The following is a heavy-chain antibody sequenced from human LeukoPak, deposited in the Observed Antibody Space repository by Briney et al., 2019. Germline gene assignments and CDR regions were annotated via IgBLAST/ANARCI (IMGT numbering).Heavy chain of an antibody. CDR1: GFTFSSYW. CDR3: AKGENYYYYGMDV. J-gene: IGHJ6*02. Sequence: GGSLRLSCAASGFTFSSYWMHWVRQAPGKGLVWVSRINSDGRSTSYADSVKGRFTISRDNAKNTLYLQMNSLRAEDTAVYYCAKGENYYYYGMDVWGQGTTVTVSS. V-gene: IGHV3-74*01. CDR2: INSDGRST. D-gene: IGHD1-26*01.